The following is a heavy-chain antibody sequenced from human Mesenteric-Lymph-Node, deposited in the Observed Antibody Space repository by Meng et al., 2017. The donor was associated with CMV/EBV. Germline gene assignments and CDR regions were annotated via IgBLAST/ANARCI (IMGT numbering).Heavy chain of an antibody. CDR2: IKQDGSEK. CDR1: GFTFSRYW. D-gene: IGHD6-13*01. Sequence: GESLKISCAASGFTFSRYWMSWVRQAPGKGLEWVANIKQDGSEKYYVDSVKGRFTMSRDNAKNSVYLQMNSLRAEDTALYHCARGGMKGIGLPPDYWGQGTLVTVSS. J-gene: IGHJ4*02. V-gene: IGHV3-7*03. CDR3: ARGGMKGIGLPPDY.